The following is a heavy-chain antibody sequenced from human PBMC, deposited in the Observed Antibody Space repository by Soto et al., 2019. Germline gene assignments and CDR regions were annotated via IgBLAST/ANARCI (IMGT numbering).Heavy chain of an antibody. CDR2: ISYDGSNK. CDR3: AKDRRKYCSGGSCYDFGTSFDI. CDR1: GFTFSIYG. D-gene: IGHD2-15*01. J-gene: IGHJ3*02. V-gene: IGHV3-30*18. Sequence: QVQLVESGGGVVQPGRSLRLSCAASGFTFSIYGMHWVRQAPGKGLEWVAFISYDGSNKYYADSVKGRFTISRDNSKNPLYLQMNSLRAEDKAVYYCAKDRRKYCSGGSCYDFGTSFDIWGQGTMVTVSS.